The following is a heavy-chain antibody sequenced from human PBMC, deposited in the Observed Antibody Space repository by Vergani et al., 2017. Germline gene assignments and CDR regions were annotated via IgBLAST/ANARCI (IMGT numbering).Heavy chain of an antibody. CDR1: GFTFSGYY. D-gene: IGHD3-16*01. J-gene: IGHJ4*02. CDR3: ARDTRWGEWYGGY. Sequence: QVQLVQSGAEVKKPGASVKVSCKTSGFTFSGYYIHCVRQAPGQRLECMGWVNPNSGGTHYAQKFQGRVTMTRDTSINTAYMELNRLQSDDTAMYYCARDTRWGEWYGGYWGQGTLVTVSS. CDR2: VNPNSGGT. V-gene: IGHV1-2*02.